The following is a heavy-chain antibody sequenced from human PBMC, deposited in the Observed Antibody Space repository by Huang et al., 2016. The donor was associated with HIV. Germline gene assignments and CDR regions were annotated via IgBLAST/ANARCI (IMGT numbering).Heavy chain of an antibody. J-gene: IGHJ4*02. CDR2: IYESGST. D-gene: IGHD3-10*01. CDR3: ARHERWAMVRGVPQWGFDY. V-gene: IGHV4-39*01. Sequence: QLQLQESGPGLVKPSETLSLPCPVSGGSISSSSYYWGWIRQPPGKGLEWIGTIYESGSTYYNPPLKGRVTISVATSKIQFALKLSSVTAADTAVYYCARHERWAMVRGVPQWGFDYWGQGTLVTVSS. CDR1: GGSISSSSYY.